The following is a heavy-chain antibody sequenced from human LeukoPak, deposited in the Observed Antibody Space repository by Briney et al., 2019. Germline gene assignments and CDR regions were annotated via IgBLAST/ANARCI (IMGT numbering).Heavy chain of an antibody. CDR3: ATGMWELAYYYSGWTS. CDR2: IYYSGST. J-gene: IGHJ6*02. Sequence: SETLSLTCNVSGGSINRNYWSWIQQSPGKGLEWIGYIYYSGSTKYNPSLKSRVTISVDTSKIQFPLKLRSVTAADTAVYYCATGMWELAYYYSGWTSGAKGPRSPSP. D-gene: IGHD1-26*01. CDR1: GGSINRNY. V-gene: IGHV4-59*01.